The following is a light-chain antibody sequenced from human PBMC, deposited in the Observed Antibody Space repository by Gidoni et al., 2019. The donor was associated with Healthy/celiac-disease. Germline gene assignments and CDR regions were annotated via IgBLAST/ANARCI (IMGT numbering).Light chain of an antibody. CDR3: QQYNSYSLT. CDR2: KAS. V-gene: IGKV1-5*03. CDR1: QSISSW. J-gene: IGKJ4*01. Sequence: LLLTQHPSTLSASVGDRVTITCRASQSISSWLAWYQQKPGKAPKLLIYKASSLESGVPSRFSGSGSGTEFTLTISSLQPDDCATYYCQQYNSYSLTFGGGTKVEIK.